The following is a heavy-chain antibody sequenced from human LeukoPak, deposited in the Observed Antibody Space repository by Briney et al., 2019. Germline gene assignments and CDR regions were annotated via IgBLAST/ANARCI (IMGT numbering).Heavy chain of an antibody. CDR3: AKDRAFGQFLWGNDY. D-gene: IGHD3-10*01. Sequence: GGSLRLSCAASGFIFSTYGMHWVRQAPGKGLEWVAFIRNDGSDKYYAVSVEGRFTISRDNSKNTLYLQMNSLRAEDTALYYCAKDRAFGQFLWGNDYWGQGTLVTVSS. CDR1: GFIFSTYG. J-gene: IGHJ4*02. V-gene: IGHV3-30*02. CDR2: IRNDGSDK.